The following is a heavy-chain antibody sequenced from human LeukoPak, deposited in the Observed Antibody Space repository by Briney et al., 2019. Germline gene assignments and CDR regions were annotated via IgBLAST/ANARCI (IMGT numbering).Heavy chain of an antibody. J-gene: IGHJ4*02. CDR1: GFTFSSYG. D-gene: IGHD4-17*01. V-gene: IGHV3-30*18. CDR2: ISYDGSNK. Sequence: GGSLRLSCAASGFTFSSYGMHWARQAPGKGLEWVAVISYDGSNKYYADSVKGRFTISRDNSKNTLYLQMNSLRAEDTAVYYCAKDLNKRKYGDYVDYWGQGTLVTVSS. CDR3: AKDLNKRKYGDYVDY.